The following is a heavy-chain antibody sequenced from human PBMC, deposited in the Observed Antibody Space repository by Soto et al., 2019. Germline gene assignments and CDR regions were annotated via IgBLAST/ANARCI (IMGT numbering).Heavy chain of an antibody. Sequence: QVQLVESGGGVVQPGRSLRLSCAASGFTFSSHSIQWVRQAPGKGLEWVAVISYDGSIKYYADSVKGRFTISRDNSKNTAYLQMNSLRAEDPAVFYCAREWSTSGDLDYWGQGTLVIVS. D-gene: IGHD3-10*01. V-gene: IGHV3-30-3*01. CDR3: AREWSTSGDLDY. CDR1: GFTFSSHS. CDR2: ISYDGSIK. J-gene: IGHJ4*02.